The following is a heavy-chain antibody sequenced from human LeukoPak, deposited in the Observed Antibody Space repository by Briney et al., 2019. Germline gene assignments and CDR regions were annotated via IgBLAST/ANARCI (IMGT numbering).Heavy chain of an antibody. V-gene: IGHV4-61*02. CDR1: GGSISSGSYY. D-gene: IGHD1/OR15-1a*01. J-gene: IGHJ4*02. Sequence: PSETLSLTCTVSGGSISSGSYYWNWIRQPAGKGLDWIGRIYTSGSTNYHPPLKSRVPISVDTSKNQFSLKLSSVTAADTAVYYCAKVRANRFASFDYWGQGTLVTVSS. CDR3: AKVRANRFASFDY. CDR2: IYTSGST.